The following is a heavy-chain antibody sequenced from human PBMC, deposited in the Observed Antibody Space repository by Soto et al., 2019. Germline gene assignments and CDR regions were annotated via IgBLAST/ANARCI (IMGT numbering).Heavy chain of an antibody. Sequence: QVQLVQSGSEVKKPGSSVKVSCKASGGTFSIYTISWVRHAPGQGLEWMGRVIPIFDVTSYAQRFQGRVTITADKSTTTAYMELSSLRSEDTAVYYCARDRDNSNWPNFDYWGQGTLVTVSS. V-gene: IGHV1-69*02. D-gene: IGHD6-13*01. CDR1: GGTFSIYT. J-gene: IGHJ4*02. CDR3: ARDRDNSNWPNFDY. CDR2: VIPIFDVT.